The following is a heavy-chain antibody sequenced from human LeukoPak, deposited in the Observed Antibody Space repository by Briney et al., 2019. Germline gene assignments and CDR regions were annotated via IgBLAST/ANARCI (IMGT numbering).Heavy chain of an antibody. J-gene: IGHJ3*02. CDR1: GGSISSGGYY. D-gene: IGHD1-26*01. CDR3: ARDGVGATRGWAFDI. Sequence: SQTLSLTCTVSGGSISSGGYYWSWIRQPPGKGLEWIGYIYHSGSTYYNPSLKSRVTISVDRSKNQFSLKLSSVTAADTAVYYCARDGVGATRGWAFDIWGQGTMVTVSS. V-gene: IGHV4-30-2*01. CDR2: IYHSGST.